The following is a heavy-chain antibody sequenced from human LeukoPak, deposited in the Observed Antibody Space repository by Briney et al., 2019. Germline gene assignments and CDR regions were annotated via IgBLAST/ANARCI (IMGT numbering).Heavy chain of an antibody. D-gene: IGHD6-13*01. V-gene: IGHV3-15*01. CDR3: TRHQLVFDY. J-gene: IGHJ4*02. CDR2: IKSKTDGGTT. Sequence: GGSLRLSCAASGFTVSSNYMSWVRQAPGKGLEWVGRIKSKTDGGTTDYAAPVKGRFTISRDDSKNTLYLQMNSLKTEDTAVYYCTRHQLVFDYWGQGTLVTVSS. CDR1: GFTVSSNY.